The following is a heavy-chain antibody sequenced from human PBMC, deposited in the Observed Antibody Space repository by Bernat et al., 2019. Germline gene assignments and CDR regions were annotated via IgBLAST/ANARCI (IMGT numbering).Heavy chain of an antibody. V-gene: IGHV3-33*01. Sequence: QVQLVESGGGVVQPGRSLRLSCVASGFTFSSYGMHWVRQAPGKGLEWVAVIWYDGSNKYYADSVKGRFTISRDNSKNTLYLQMNSLRAEDTAVYYCARDSLGYDSSGYYHNWFDPWGQGTLVTVSS. CDR3: ARDSLGYDSSGYYHNWFDP. CDR1: GFTFSSYG. J-gene: IGHJ5*02. D-gene: IGHD3-22*01. CDR2: IWYDGSNK.